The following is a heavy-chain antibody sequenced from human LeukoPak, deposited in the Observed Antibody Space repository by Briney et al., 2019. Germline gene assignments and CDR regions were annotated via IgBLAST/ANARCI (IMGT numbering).Heavy chain of an antibody. CDR2: IRTGGDNT. CDR3: AREYISGWFDY. D-gene: IGHD6-19*01. J-gene: IGHJ4*02. V-gene: IGHV3-64*04. Sequence: GGSLRLSCSASGFTFSTYDMHWVRQAAGKGLEYVSAIRTGGDNTYYADSVEGRFTISRDNAKNSLFLQLNSLRAEDTAIYYCAREYISGWFDYWGQGTLVTVSS. CDR1: GFTFSTYD.